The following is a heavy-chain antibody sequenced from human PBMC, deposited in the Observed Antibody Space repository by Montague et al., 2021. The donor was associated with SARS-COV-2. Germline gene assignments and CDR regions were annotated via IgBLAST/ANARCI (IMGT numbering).Heavy chain of an antibody. CDR1: GFTFSSYA. V-gene: IGHV3-23*03. Sequence: SLRLSCAASGFTFSSYAMSWVRQAPGKGLEWVSVIYSGGSSTYYADSVKGRFTISRDNSKNTLCLQMNSLRAEGTAVYYCAKDLYCSSTSCYSDGMDVWGQGTTVTVS. CDR2: IYSGGSST. D-gene: IGHD2-2*01. J-gene: IGHJ6*02. CDR3: AKDLYCSSTSCYSDGMDV.